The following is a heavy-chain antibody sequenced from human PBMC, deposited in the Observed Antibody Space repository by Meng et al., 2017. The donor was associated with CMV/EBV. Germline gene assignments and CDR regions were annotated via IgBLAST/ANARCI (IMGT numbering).Heavy chain of an antibody. Sequence: SVKVSCKASGGTFSSYAISWVRQAPGQGLEWMGGIIPIFGTANYAQKFQGRVTITTDESTSTAYMELSSLRSEDTAVYYCARSEITIFGVVINHYYYYYGMDVWGQGTMVTVSS. CDR2: IIPIFGTA. V-gene: IGHV1-69*05. CDR1: GGTFSSYA. J-gene: IGHJ6*02. D-gene: IGHD3-3*01. CDR3: ARSEITIFGVVINHYYYYYGMDV.